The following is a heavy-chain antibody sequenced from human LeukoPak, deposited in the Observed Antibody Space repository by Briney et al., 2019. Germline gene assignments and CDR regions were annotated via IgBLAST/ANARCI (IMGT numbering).Heavy chain of an antibody. CDR1: GGSISSYY. J-gene: IGHJ6*03. V-gene: IGHV4-59*01. CDR3: ARDRREYCSGGSCYSPGAVYYYYYMDV. Sequence: KTSETLSLTCTVSGGSISSYYWSWIRQPPGKGLEWIGYIYYSGSTNYNPSLKSRVTTSVDTSKNQFSLKLSSVTAADTAVYYCARDRREYCSGGSCYSPGAVYYYYYMDVWGKGTTVTVSS. D-gene: IGHD2-15*01. CDR2: IYYSGST.